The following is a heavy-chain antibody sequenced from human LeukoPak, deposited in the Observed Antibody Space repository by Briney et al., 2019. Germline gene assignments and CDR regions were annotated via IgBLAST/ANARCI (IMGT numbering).Heavy chain of an antibody. Sequence: QPGGSLRLSCAASGFTFSSYGMHWVRQAPGKGLEWVAFIRYDGSNKYYADSVKGRFTISRDNSKNTLYLQMNSLRAEDTAVYYCAKGDYYDSSGYYYGPTSFADYWGQGNLVTVSS. D-gene: IGHD3-22*01. V-gene: IGHV3-30*02. CDR3: AKGDYYDSSGYYYGPTSFADY. J-gene: IGHJ4*02. CDR1: GFTFSSYG. CDR2: IRYDGSNK.